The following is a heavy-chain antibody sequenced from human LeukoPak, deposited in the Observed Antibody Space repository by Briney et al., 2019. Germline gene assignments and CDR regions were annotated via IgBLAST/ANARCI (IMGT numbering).Heavy chain of an antibody. CDR2: INPGDSDT. Sequence: GESLKISCKGSEYSFTSHWIGWVRQMPGKGLEWMGFINPGDSDTRYSPPFQGQVTILADKSISTAYLQWSSLKASDTAMYYCVLYDDSGHVPKWGQGTLVTVSS. D-gene: IGHD3-22*01. V-gene: IGHV5-51*01. CDR1: EYSFTSHW. CDR3: VLYDDSGHVPK. J-gene: IGHJ4*02.